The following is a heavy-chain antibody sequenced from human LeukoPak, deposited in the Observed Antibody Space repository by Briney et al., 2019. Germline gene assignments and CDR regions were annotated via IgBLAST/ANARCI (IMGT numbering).Heavy chain of an antibody. J-gene: IGHJ4*02. CDR1: GFSLGTPGGG. CDR3: AHMYTSRWYSFDY. Sequence: SGPTLFQPPPTLTLTCTFSGFSLGTPGGGVGWIRQPPGKGLEWLALIYWDEEKHYSPSLKSRLIITNDTYKHQVVLTMPNMDPVDTATYCCAHMYTSRWYSFDYWGQGTLVTVSS. CDR2: IYWDEEK. V-gene: IGHV2-5*02. D-gene: IGHD6-13*01.